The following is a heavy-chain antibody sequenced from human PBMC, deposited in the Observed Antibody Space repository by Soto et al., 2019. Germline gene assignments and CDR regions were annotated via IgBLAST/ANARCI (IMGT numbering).Heavy chain of an antibody. CDR3: ARSSGGYYYMDV. J-gene: IGHJ6*03. D-gene: IGHD3-22*01. Sequence: ASVKVSCKASGYTFTSYGISWVRQAPGQGLEWMGWISAYSGNTNYAQKLQGRVTMTTDTSISTAYMELSRLRSDDTAVYYCARSSGGYYYMDVWGKGTTVTVSS. CDR1: GYTFTSYG. CDR2: ISAYSGNT. V-gene: IGHV1-18*01.